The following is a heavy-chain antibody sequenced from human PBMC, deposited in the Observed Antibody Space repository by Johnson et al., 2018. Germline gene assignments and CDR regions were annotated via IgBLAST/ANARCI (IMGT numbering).Heavy chain of an antibody. Sequence: VQLQESGAEVKKPGESLKISCKGSGYRFTSQWIGWVRQMPGQGLELMGIIYPGDSDTRYSPSFQGQVTISADKSISTVFLPWSSLKASDSAMYYCARPAGDLGYYYYGLDVWGQGTTGTVSS. J-gene: IGHJ6*01. CDR3: ARPAGDLGYYYYGLDV. V-gene: IGHV5-51*01. CDR1: GYRFTSQW. D-gene: IGHD6-13*01. CDR2: IYPGDSDT.